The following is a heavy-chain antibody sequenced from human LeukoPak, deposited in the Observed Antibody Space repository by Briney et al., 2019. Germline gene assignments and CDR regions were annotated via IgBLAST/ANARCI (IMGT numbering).Heavy chain of an antibody. D-gene: IGHD3-3*01. V-gene: IGHV5-51*01. Sequence: GESLKISCKGSGYSFTSYWIGWVRQMPGKGLEWMGIIYPGDSDTRYSPSFQGQVTISADKSISTAYLQWSSLKASDTAMYYCARLGSYDLWSGYPSGFDYWGQGTLVTVSS. CDR2: IYPGDSDT. CDR3: ARLGSYDLWSGYPSGFDY. CDR1: GYSFTSYW. J-gene: IGHJ4*02.